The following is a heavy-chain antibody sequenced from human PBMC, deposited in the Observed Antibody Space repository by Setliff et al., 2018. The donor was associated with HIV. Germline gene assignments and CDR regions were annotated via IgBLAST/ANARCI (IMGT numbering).Heavy chain of an antibody. Sequence: GSLRLSCAASGFTFSSYNMNWVRQAPGKGLEWVSYISSTSSNIYYVDSVEGRFTISRDNADNSLYLQMNSLSAEDTAVYYCARYALAVPGYHNAFDIWGQGTMVTVSS. CDR1: GFTFSSYN. J-gene: IGHJ3*02. D-gene: IGHD6-19*01. CDR2: ISSTSSNI. CDR3: ARYALAVPGYHNAFDI. V-gene: IGHV3-48*01.